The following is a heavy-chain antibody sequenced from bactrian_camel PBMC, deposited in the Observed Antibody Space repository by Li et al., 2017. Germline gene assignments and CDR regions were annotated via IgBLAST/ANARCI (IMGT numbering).Heavy chain of an antibody. J-gene: IGHJ4*01. CDR3: AAGTTWSGAGCVEAGDYKY. V-gene: IGHV3S6*01. Sequence: HVQLVESGGGSVQTGRSLRLSCVASGFTISGNCMGWFRQAPGKEREGVAVIDSDGTTSYADSVKGRFTTSRDNAKNTLNLQMNNLKPEDTAMYYCAAGTTWSGAGCVEAGDYKYWGQGTQVTVS. CDR1: GFTISGNC. CDR2: IDSDGTTS. D-gene: IGHD1*01.